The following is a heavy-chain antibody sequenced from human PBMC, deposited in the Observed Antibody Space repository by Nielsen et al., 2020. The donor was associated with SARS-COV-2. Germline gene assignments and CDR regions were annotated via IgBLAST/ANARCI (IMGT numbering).Heavy chain of an antibody. CDR2: INPPGSGT. CDR3: AGGADFWSGTQKYYMDV. J-gene: IGHJ6*04. CDR1: GFTFSSTY. V-gene: IGHV3-74*01. D-gene: IGHD3-3*01. Sequence: GESLKISCSASGFTFSSTYMDWVRQAPGQGLVWVSRINPPGSGTAYADSVKGRFAVSRDNAENTVVLQIHSLRVEDTAVYYCAGGADFWSGTQKYYMDVWGKGTTVTVSS.